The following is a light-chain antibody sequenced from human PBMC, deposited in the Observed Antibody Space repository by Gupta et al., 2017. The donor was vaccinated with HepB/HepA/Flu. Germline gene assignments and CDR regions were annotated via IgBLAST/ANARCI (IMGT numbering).Light chain of an antibody. Sequence: QSVLTQPPSASGTPGQRVTISCSGSRSNIGSNYVYWYQQFPGTAPKFLIYCNNQRPSGVPDRFSGSKSGTSASLAIXGXQSEDEXDYYCAAWDDSLNGWVFGGGTKLTVL. CDR2: CNN. CDR1: RSNIGSNY. CDR3: AAWDDSLNGWV. J-gene: IGLJ3*02. V-gene: IGLV1-44*01.